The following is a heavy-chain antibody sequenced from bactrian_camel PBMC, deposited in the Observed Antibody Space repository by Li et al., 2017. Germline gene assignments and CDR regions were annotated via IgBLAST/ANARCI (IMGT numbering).Heavy chain of an antibody. CDR3: TREDPGAGRAD. CDR2: INSVGGST. CDR1: GFTFSSYW. D-gene: IGHD6*01. V-gene: IGHV3S1*01. J-gene: IGHJ4*01. Sequence: HVQLVESGGGLVQPGGSLRLSCAASGFTFSSYWMYWVRQAPGKGLEWVSTINSVGGSTYYADSVKGRFTISRDDAKNALYLQLNSLKTEDTAMYYCTREDPGAGRADWGQCTQVTVS.